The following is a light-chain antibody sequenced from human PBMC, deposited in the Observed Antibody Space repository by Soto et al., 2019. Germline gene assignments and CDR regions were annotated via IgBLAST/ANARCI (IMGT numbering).Light chain of an antibody. V-gene: IGKV1-39*01. J-gene: IGKJ1*01. CDR1: QSISSY. CDR2: AAS. CDR3: QQSYSTPWT. Sequence: DIQMTQSPSSLSASVGDRVTITCRASQSISSYLNWYQQKPGKAPKLLIYAASSLQSGVPSRFSGSGSGTDFXLTISSLQPEDFATYYCQQSYSTPWTFGQGTKVEIK.